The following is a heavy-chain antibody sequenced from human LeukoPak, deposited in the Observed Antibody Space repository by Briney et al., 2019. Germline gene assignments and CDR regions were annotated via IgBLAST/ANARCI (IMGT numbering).Heavy chain of an antibody. CDR1: GFTFDDYA. V-gene: IGHV3-9*01. CDR3: AKSLRGFRGYSYVHFDY. D-gene: IGHD5-18*01. CDR2: ISWSSGSI. Sequence: GGSLRLSCAASGFTFDDYAMHWVRQAPGKGLEWVSGISWSSGSIGYADSVKGRFTISRDNAKNSLYLQMNSLRAEDTALYYCAKSLRGFRGYSYVHFDYWGQGTLVTVSS. J-gene: IGHJ4*02.